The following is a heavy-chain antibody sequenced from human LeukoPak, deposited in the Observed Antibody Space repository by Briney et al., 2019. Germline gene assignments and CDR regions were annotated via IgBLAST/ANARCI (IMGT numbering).Heavy chain of an antibody. V-gene: IGHV3-30*02. D-gene: IGHD1-26*01. CDR2: IQYDAGNR. CDR1: GFSFRSFG. CDR3: AKSFTGSYLDYFDY. J-gene: IGHJ4*02. Sequence: GGSLRLSCAASGFSFRSFGMHWVRQAPGKGLEWVAFIQYDAGNRQYADSVKGRFTISRDNSKTTLYMQMNSLTAEDMAVYYCAKSFTGSYLDYFDYWGQGTLVAVSS.